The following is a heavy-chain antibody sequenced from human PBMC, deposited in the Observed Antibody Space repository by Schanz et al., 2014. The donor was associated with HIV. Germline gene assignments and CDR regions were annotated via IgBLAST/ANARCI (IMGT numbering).Heavy chain of an antibody. Sequence: QVQLVQSGAEVKKPGASVKVSCKASGYTFTSYDINWVRQATGQGLEWMGWMNPNSGNTGYAQKFQGRVTMTRNTSISTACMELSSLRSEDTAVYYCAKEVDIVVVPAAIVGWFDPWGQGTLVTVSS. D-gene: IGHD2-2*03. V-gene: IGHV1-8*01. CDR3: AKEVDIVVVPAAIVGWFDP. J-gene: IGHJ5*02. CDR2: MNPNSGNT. CDR1: GYTFTSYD.